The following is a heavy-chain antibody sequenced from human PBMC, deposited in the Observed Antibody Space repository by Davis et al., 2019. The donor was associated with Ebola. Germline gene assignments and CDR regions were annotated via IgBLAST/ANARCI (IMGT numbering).Heavy chain of an antibody. Sequence: SVKVSCKASGGTFSSYTISWVRQAPGQGLEWMGRIIPILGIANYAQKFQGRVTITADKSTSTAYMELSRLTSDDTAVYYCASGTTVTTGFDNWGQGTLVTVSS. D-gene: IGHD4-17*01. CDR2: IIPILGIA. V-gene: IGHV1-69*02. CDR1: GGTFSSYT. J-gene: IGHJ4*02. CDR3: ASGTTVTTGFDN.